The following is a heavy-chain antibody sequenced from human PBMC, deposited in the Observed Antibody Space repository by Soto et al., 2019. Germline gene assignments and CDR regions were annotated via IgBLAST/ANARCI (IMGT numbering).Heavy chain of an antibody. D-gene: IGHD6-19*01. CDR1: GDSVSSNTAA. CDR3: ARGVAGSGFDL. CDR2: TYYRSNLRQ. V-gene: IGHV6-1*01. Sequence: SQTLSLTCAISGDSVSSNTAAWNWIRSSPSRGLEWLGRTYYRSNLRQDYAVSVKSRITVNPDTSKNHFSLQLNSVTPDDTAVYYCARGVAGSGFDLWGQGTMVALSS. J-gene: IGHJ4*02.